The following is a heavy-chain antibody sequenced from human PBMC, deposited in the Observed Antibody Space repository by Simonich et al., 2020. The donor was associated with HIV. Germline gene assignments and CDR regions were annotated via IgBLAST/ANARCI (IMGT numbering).Heavy chain of an antibody. CDR2: IWYDGSNK. V-gene: IGHV3-33*01. J-gene: IGHJ4*02. Sequence: QVQLVESGGGVVQPGRSLRLSCAASGFIFRSYGMHWGRKAPGKGLEWVAIIWYDGSNKYYADSVRGRFTISRDNSKNTLYLQMNSLSAEDTAVYYCARDFITGAAPDYWGQGTLVTVSS. CDR3: ARDFITGAAPDY. D-gene: IGHD1-20*01. CDR1: GFIFRSYG.